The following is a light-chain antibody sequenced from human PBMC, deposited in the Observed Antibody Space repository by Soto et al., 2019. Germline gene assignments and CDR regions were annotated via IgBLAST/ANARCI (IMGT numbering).Light chain of an antibody. J-gene: IGLJ1*01. Sequence: QSALTQPASVSGSPGQSITISCTGTSSDVGGYNYVSWYQQHPGKVPKLMIYEVSNRPSGVVNRFSGSKSGNTASLTISGLQAEDEADIYCSSFTSSSTQVFGTGTKVTVL. CDR2: EVS. CDR3: SSFTSSSTQV. V-gene: IGLV2-14*01. CDR1: SSDVGGYNY.